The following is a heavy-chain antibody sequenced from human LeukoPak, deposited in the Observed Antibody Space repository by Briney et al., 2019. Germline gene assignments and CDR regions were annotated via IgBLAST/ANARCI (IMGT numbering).Heavy chain of an antibody. CDR1: GGSISSSRYY. D-gene: IGHD3-3*01. CDR3: ARRHTKIGVVIHYYFDY. V-gene: IGHV4-39*01. CDR2: VYYSGST. Sequence: PSETLSLTCTVSGGSISSSRYYWGWMRQPPGKGLEWIVSVYYSGSTYYNPSLKSRVAISVDTSKNQFSLKLSSVTAADTAVYYCARRHTKIGVVIHYYFDYWGQGTLVTVSS. J-gene: IGHJ4*02.